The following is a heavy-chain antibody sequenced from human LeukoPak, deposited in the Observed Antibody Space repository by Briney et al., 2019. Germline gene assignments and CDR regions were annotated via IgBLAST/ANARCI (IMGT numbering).Heavy chain of an antibody. J-gene: IGHJ4*02. D-gene: IGHD6-19*01. V-gene: IGHV3-30-3*01. CDR3: ARGSQWLDSWFDC. Sequence: PGRSLRLSCAASGFMFSSDAMHWVRQAPGKGLEWVAVISYDGSNKYYADSEKGRITISRDNSKNMLYLQMNSLRTKDTAVYYCARGSQWLDSWFDCWGQGTLVTVSS. CDR1: GFMFSSDA. CDR2: ISYDGSNK.